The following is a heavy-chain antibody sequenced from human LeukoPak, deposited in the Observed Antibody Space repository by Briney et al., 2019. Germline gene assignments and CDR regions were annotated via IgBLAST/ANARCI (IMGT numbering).Heavy chain of an antibody. CDR2: ITSGGGAT. Sequence: PGGSLRLSCAASGFTFSNYAMSWVRQAPGKALEWVSAITSGGGATYYAGSVKGRFTISRDNSKNTLYLQMNSLTAEDTAVYYCARDPPRAAWVFDYWGQGTLVSVSS. J-gene: IGHJ4*02. CDR1: GFTFSNYA. CDR3: ARDPPRAAWVFDY. V-gene: IGHV3-23*01. D-gene: IGHD6-25*01.